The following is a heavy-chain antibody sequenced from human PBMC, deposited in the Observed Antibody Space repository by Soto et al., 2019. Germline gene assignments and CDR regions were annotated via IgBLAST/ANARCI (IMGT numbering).Heavy chain of an antibody. Sequence: ASVKVSCKASGYTFTSYGISWVRQAPGQGLEWMGWISAYNGNTNYAQKLQGRVTMTTDTSTSTAYMELRSLRSDDTAVYYCARGENSITIFGAVPLLPDYCGPGTLVTFSS. CDR2: ISAYNGNT. J-gene: IGHJ4*02. V-gene: IGHV1-18*01. CDR1: GYTFTSYG. CDR3: ARGENSITIFGAVPLLPDY. D-gene: IGHD3-3*01.